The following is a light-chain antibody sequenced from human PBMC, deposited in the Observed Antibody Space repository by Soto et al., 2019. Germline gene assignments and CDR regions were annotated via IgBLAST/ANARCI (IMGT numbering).Light chain of an antibody. CDR3: SSYTSSDTLV. CDR2: EVT. J-gene: IGLJ1*01. V-gene: IGLV2-14*01. CDR1: SSDVGAYNY. Sequence: QSALTQPASVSGSPGQSITISCTGTSSDVGAYNYVSWYQQPPGEAPKLMIYEVTDRPSGVPNRFSGSKSGNTASLTISGLQAEDEADYYCSSYTSSDTLVFGTGTKVTVL.